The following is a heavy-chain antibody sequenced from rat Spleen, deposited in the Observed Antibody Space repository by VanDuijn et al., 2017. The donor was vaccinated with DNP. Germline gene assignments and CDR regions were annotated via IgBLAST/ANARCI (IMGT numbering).Heavy chain of an antibody. Sequence: EVQLVESGGGLVQPGRSLKLSCVASGFTFNNFWMNWVRQAPGRGLEWVASITKTGDDTFYRDSVRGRFTISRDNAKSTLHRQMNSLRSEDTATYFCVGRPPPTRGPFDYWGQGVTVTVSS. CDR2: ITKTGDDT. CDR3: VGRPPPTRGPFDY. CDR1: GFTFNNFW. V-gene: IGHV5-31*01. J-gene: IGHJ2*01. D-gene: IGHD1-4*01.